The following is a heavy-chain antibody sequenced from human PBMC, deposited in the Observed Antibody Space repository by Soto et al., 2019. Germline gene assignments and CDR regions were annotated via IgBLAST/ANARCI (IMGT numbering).Heavy chain of an antibody. Sequence: SETLSLTCAVSGGSISSSHWWSWVRQPPGKGLEWIGRIYYSGSTYYNPSLKSRVTISVDQSKTQFSLKLTSVTAADMAMYYCARPKTIGAAAGKGWFDPWGQGTLVTVS. CDR2: IYYSGST. J-gene: IGHJ5*02. CDR3: ARPKTIGAAAGKGWFDP. D-gene: IGHD6-13*01. CDR1: GGSISSSHW. V-gene: IGHV4-4*02.